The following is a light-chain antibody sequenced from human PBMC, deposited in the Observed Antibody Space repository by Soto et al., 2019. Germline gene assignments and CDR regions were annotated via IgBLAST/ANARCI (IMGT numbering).Light chain of an antibody. CDR2: DVI. CDR1: SSDVGGYNY. V-gene: IGLV2-11*01. Sequence: QSALTQPRSVSGSPGQSVTISCTGTSSDVGGYNYVSWYQQHPGKAPKLMIYDVIKRPSGVPDRCSGSKSGNTASLTISGLQAEDEADYYCYSYAGSGSWVFGGGTKVTVL. J-gene: IGLJ3*02. CDR3: YSYAGSGSWV.